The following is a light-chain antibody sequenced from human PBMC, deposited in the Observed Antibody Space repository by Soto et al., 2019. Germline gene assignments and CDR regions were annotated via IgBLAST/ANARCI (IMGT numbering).Light chain of an antibody. CDR1: QNVNNR. J-gene: IGKJ1*01. Sequence: EIVMTQSPAMLSVSPGERATLSCRASQNVNNRLAWYQQKAGQPPRLLIYGASTRATGIPARFSGSGSRTEFTLTISSLQSEDFAVYYCQHFNSWPLLFSQGTKVEIK. CDR3: QHFNSWPLL. CDR2: GAS. V-gene: IGKV3-15*01.